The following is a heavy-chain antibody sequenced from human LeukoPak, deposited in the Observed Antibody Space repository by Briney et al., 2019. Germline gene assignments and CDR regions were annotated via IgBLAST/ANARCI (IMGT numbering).Heavy chain of an antibody. CDR1: GFTLRSYG. Sequence: GGSLRLSCAASGFTLRSYGMSWVRQAPGKGLECVSAITSGYSTYYADSVKGRFTISRDNSKNTLYLQMNSLRAEDTAVYYCARGPTYFDFWSHFQHWGQGTLVTVSS. CDR2: ITSGYST. CDR3: ARGPTYFDFWSHFQH. V-gene: IGHV3-23*01. D-gene: IGHD3-3*01. J-gene: IGHJ1*01.